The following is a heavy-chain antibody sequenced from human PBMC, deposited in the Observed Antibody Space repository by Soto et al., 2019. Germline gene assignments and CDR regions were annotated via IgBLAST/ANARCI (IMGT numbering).Heavy chain of an antibody. V-gene: IGHV6-1*01. Sequence: QVELQQSGPGLVKPSQTLSLTCDISGDSVSSSSAAWNWIRQSPSRGLEWLGRTYYRTKWIYEYTLSMESRITINPDTSKNQFSLHIYSVTPEDTAVYYCAGVVWFRGMDVWGQGTPVTVSS. CDR3: AGVVWFRGMDV. CDR1: GDSVSSSSAA. J-gene: IGHJ6*02. CDR2: TYYRTKWIY. D-gene: IGHD3-16*01.